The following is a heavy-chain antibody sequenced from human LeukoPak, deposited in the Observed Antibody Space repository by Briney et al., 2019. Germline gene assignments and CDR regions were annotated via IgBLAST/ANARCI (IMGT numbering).Heavy chain of an antibody. CDR3: ARDYDSSSGGDY. J-gene: IGHJ4*02. D-gene: IGHD6-6*01. Sequence: GGSLRLSCAASGFTFTDYAMNWVRQAPGKGLEWVSSISSSSSYIYYADSVKGRFTISRDNAKNSLYLQMNSLRAEDTAVYYCARDYDSSSGGDYWGQGTLVTVSS. CDR2: ISSSSSYI. V-gene: IGHV3-21*01. CDR1: GFTFTDYA.